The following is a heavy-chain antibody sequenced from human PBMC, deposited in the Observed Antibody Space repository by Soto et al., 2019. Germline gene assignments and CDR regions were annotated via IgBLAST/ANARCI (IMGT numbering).Heavy chain of an antibody. Sequence: VASVKVSCKASGGTFSSYAISWVRQAPGQGLEWMGGIIPIFGTANYAQKFQGRVTITADESTSTAYMELSSLRSEDTAVYYCARDGRPIVGATTYWFDPWGQGTLVTVSS. CDR3: ARDGRPIVGATTYWFDP. V-gene: IGHV1-69*13. J-gene: IGHJ5*02. CDR1: GGTFSSYA. CDR2: IIPIFGTA. D-gene: IGHD1-26*01.